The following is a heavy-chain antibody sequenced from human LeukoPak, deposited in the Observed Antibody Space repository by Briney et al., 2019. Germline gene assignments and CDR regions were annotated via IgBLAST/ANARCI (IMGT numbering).Heavy chain of an antibody. Sequence: GGSLTLSCAASGFTFSSYGMQWVRHAPGKGLEWVAFIRYDGSNKYYADSVKGRFTISRDNAKNSLYLQMNRLRVEDTAVYYCARIRFGESYAPKSYYYYYMDVWGIGTTVTISS. CDR2: IRYDGSNK. CDR3: ARIRFGESYAPKSYYYYYMDV. J-gene: IGHJ6*03. D-gene: IGHD3-10*01. CDR1: GFTFSSYG. V-gene: IGHV3-33*08.